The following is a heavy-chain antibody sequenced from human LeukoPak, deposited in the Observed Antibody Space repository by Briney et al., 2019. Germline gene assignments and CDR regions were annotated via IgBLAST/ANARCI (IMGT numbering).Heavy chain of an antibody. D-gene: IGHD3-10*01. V-gene: IGHV1-2*02. CDR1: GYIFTGYY. CDR2: INPNSGGT. Sequence: GASVKVSCKASGYIFTGYYMHWVRQAPGQGLEWMGWINPNSGGTNDAQKFQGRVTMTRDTSISTAYMEVSRLRSDDTAVYYCARGSANFGEFDFDYWGQGSLVTVSS. CDR3: ARGSANFGEFDFDY. J-gene: IGHJ4*02.